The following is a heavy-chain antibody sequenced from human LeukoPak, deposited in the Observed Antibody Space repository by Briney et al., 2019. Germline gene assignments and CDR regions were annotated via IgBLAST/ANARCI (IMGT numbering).Heavy chain of an antibody. J-gene: IGHJ4*02. D-gene: IGHD3-22*01. CDR3: ATDQATFDSNLDY. CDR1: GGTLSSYA. CDR2: IIRIIGTT. Sequence: SVKVSCKASGGTLSSYAISWVRQAPGQGLEWMGGIIRIIGTTNYAQKFQGRVTITADTSTNTAYMELSSLRSEDTAVYYCATDQATFDSNLDYWGQGTLVTVSS. V-gene: IGHV1-69*06.